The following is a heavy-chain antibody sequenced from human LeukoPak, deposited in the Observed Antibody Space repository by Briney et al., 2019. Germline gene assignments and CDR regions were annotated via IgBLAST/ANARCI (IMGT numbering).Heavy chain of an antibody. J-gene: IGHJ4*02. D-gene: IGHD5-12*01. CDR1: GGSFRGYY. V-gene: IGHV4-34*01. Sequence: PSETLSLTCAVYGGSFRGYYWSWIRQPPGKGLEWIGEINHSGSTNYNPSLKSRVTISVDTSKNQFSLKLSSVTAADTAVYYCADVDKGYWGQGTLVTVSS. CDR2: INHSGST. CDR3: ADVDKGY.